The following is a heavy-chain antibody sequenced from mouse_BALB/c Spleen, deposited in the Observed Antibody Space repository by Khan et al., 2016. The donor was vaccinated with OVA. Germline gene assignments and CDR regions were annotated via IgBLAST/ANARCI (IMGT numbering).Heavy chain of an antibody. D-gene: IGHD2-4*01. CDR1: GYTFTSYW. J-gene: IGHJ2*01. V-gene: IGHV1S132*01. Sequence: QVQLQQSGAELVKPGASVKLSCKTSGYTFTSYWIHWIKQRSGQGLEWIARIYPGTDYSYYNEKFKDKATLTADKSSSTVYMQLSSLKSADSAVDFCAAEVDLYHFDHWGQGTTLTVSS. CDR2: IYPGTDYS. CDR3: AAEVDLYHFDH.